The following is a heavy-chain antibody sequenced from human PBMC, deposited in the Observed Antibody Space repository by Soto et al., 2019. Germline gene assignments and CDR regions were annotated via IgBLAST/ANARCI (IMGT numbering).Heavy chain of an antibody. J-gene: IGHJ4*02. D-gene: IGHD3-22*01. CDR3: AREIYDDYDSSGFDH. V-gene: IGHV3-9*01. CDR2: ISWNSGRI. CDR1: GFTFDDYA. Sequence: GGSLRLSCAASGFTFDDYAMYWVRQVPGKGLEWVSGISWNSGRIGYADSVKGRFTISRDNAKNSLYLQMNSLRAEDTAVYYCAREIYDDYDSSGFDHWGQGTLVTVSS.